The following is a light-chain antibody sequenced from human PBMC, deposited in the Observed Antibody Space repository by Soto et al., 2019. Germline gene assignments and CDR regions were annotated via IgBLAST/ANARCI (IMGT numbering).Light chain of an antibody. V-gene: IGKV1-5*03. J-gene: IGKJ1*01. CDR1: QGIRND. CDR3: QQYNYYSRT. Sequence: IQVTQSPSSLSASVGDRVTITCRASQGIRNDLSWYQQKPGKAPKLLIYKAASLESGVPSRFSGSGSGTEFTLTISSLQPDDFATYYCQQYNYYSRTFGQGTKVDI. CDR2: KAA.